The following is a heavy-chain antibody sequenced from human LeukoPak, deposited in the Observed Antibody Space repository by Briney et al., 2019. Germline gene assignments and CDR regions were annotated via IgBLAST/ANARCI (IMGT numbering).Heavy chain of an antibody. J-gene: IGHJ4*02. CDR1: GYIFSSYW. CDR2: IYPGDSDT. Sequence: GESLQISCKGSGYIFSSYWIGWVRQLPGKGLEWMGIIYPGDSDTRYSPSFQGQVTISADKSISTAYLQWSSLEASDTAMYYCARQGRDYYASPLDYWGQGTLVTVSS. CDR3: ARQGRDYYASPLDY. V-gene: IGHV5-51*01. D-gene: IGHD3-10*01.